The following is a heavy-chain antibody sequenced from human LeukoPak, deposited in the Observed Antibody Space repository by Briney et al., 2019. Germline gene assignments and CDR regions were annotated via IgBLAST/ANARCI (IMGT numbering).Heavy chain of an antibody. D-gene: IGHD3-3*01. V-gene: IGHV4-59*08. Sequence: SETLSLTCTVSGGSISSYYWSWIRQPPGKGLEWIGYIYYSGSTNYNPSLKSRVTISVDTSKNQFSLKLSSVTAADTAAYYCARHAFLEWSGADYWGQGTLVTVSS. J-gene: IGHJ4*02. CDR1: GGSISSYY. CDR3: ARHAFLEWSGADY. CDR2: IYYSGST.